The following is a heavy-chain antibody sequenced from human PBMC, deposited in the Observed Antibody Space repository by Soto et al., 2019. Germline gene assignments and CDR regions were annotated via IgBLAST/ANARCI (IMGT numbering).Heavy chain of an antibody. CDR2: IYYSGST. CDR3: ARDLRSGSYSVRWFDP. J-gene: IGHJ5*02. CDR1: CGSVVSRGDD. Sequence: SETQSLTYTVACGSVVSRGDDWSWIRQPPGKGLEWIGYIYYSGSTNYNPSLKSRVTISVDTSKNQFSLKLSSVTAADTAVYYCARDLRSGSYSVRWFDPWGQGTLVTVSS. D-gene: IGHD1-26*01. V-gene: IGHV4-61*08.